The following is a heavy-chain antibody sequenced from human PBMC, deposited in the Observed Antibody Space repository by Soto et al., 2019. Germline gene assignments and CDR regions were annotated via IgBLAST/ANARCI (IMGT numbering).Heavy chain of an antibody. CDR2: TYYRSKWYN. D-gene: IGHD1-7*01. CDR3: AREMARITELRLNWFDP. J-gene: IGHJ5*02. V-gene: IGHV6-1*01. Sequence: PSQTLSLTCAISGDSVSSNSAAWNWIRQSPSRGLEWLGRTYYRSKWYNDYAVSVKSRITINPDTSKNQFSLQLNSVTPEDTAVDYCAREMARITELRLNWFDPWGQGTLDPVSS. CDR1: GDSVSSNSAA.